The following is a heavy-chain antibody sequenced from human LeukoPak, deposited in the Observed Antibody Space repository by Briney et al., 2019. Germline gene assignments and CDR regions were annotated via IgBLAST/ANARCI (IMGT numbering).Heavy chain of an antibody. Sequence: GGSLRLSCAASGFTFSSYTMSWVRQAPGKGLEWVSAISSSGDSTYYADSVKGRFPISRDNAKNTLYLHTNSLRDEDTAVYYCAKESGYDSSGYFDSWGQGTLVTVSS. CDR1: GFTFSSYT. V-gene: IGHV3-23*01. CDR3: AKESGYDSSGYFDS. D-gene: IGHD3-22*01. CDR2: ISSSGDST. J-gene: IGHJ4*02.